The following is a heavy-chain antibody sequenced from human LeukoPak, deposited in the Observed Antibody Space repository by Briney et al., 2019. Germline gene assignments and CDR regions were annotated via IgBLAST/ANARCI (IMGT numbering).Heavy chain of an antibody. CDR3: ARVRRYCSSTSCYTAYFDF. D-gene: IGHD2-2*02. Sequence: GGSLRLSCAASGFTFSSYAMSWVRQAPGKGLEWVANIKQDGSEKYYVDSVKGRFTISRDNAKNSLYLQMNSLRAEDTDVYYCARVRRYCSSTSCYTAYFDFWGQGTVVTVSS. CDR1: GFTFSSYA. V-gene: IGHV3-7*01. J-gene: IGHJ4*02. CDR2: IKQDGSEK.